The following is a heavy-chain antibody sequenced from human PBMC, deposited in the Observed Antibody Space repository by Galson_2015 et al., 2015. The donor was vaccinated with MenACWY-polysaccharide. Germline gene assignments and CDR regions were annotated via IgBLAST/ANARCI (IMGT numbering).Heavy chain of an antibody. CDR3: ARDNSGDYYDRMGYLDF. J-gene: IGHJ4*02. CDR2: TSWDGSTA. V-gene: IGHV3-43*01. CDR1: GFTFDDHT. D-gene: IGHD3-22*01. Sequence: SLRLSCAASGFTFDDHTMHWVRHAPGKGLQWVSLTSWDGSTAYYADAVQGRFTISRDNGKNSLYLQMSSLRNEDTAFYFCARDNSGDYYDRMGYLDFWGQGTLVTVSS.